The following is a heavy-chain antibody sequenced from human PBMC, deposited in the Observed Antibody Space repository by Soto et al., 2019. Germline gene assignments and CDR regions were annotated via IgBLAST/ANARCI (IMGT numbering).Heavy chain of an antibody. J-gene: IGHJ6*03. D-gene: IGHD3-9*01. CDR3: AKVPYYDILTGYLGYMDV. CDR1: GFTFSSYA. V-gene: IGHV3-23*01. CDR2: ISGSGGST. Sequence: GGSLRLSCAASGFTFSSYAMSWVRQAPGKGLEWVSAISGSGGSTYYADSVKCRFTISRDNSKNTLYLQMNSLRAEDTAVYYCAKVPYYDILTGYLGYMDVWGKGTTVTVSS.